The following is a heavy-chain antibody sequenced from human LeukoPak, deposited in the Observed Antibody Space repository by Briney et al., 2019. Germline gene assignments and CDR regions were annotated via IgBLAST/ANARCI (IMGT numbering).Heavy chain of an antibody. D-gene: IGHD5-18*01. CDR1: GFTFSSYG. CDR3: AKDLAASVDAAMVFDY. CDR2: ISYDGSNK. Sequence: PGRSLRLSCAASGFTFSSYGMPWVRQAPGKGLEWVAVISYDGSNKYYADSVKGRFTISRDNSKNTLYLQMNSLRAEDTAVYYCAKDLAASVDAAMVFDYWGQGTLVTVSS. V-gene: IGHV3-30*18. J-gene: IGHJ4*02.